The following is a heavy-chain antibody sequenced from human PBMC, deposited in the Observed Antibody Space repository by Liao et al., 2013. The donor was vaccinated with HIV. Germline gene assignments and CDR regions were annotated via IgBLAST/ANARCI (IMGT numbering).Heavy chain of an antibody. Sequence: QLQLQESGPGLVKPSETLSLTCTVSGGSISSSSYYWGWIRQPPGKGLEWIGSIYYSGSTYYNPSLKSRVTISVDTSKNQFSLKLSSVTAADTAVYYCARASPELRFLEWFLRPFDIWGQGDNGHRLF. CDR2: IYYSGST. CDR3: ARASPELRFLEWFLRPFDI. V-gene: IGHV4-39*07. J-gene: IGHJ3*02. D-gene: IGHD3-3*01. CDR1: GGSISSSSYY.